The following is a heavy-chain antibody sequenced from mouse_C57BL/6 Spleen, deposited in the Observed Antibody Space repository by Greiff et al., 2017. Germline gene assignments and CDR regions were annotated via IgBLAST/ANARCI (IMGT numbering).Heavy chain of an antibody. V-gene: IGHV5-17*01. CDR2: ISSGSSTI. J-gene: IGHJ4*01. CDR3: AREYGSSYYAMDY. Sequence: DVMLVESGGGLVKPGGSLKLSCAASGFTFSDYGMHWVRQAPEKGLEWVAYISSGSSTIYYADTVKGRFTISRDNAKNTLFLQMTSLRSEDTAMCYCAREYGSSYYAMDYWGQGTSVTVSS. CDR1: GFTFSDYG. D-gene: IGHD1-1*01.